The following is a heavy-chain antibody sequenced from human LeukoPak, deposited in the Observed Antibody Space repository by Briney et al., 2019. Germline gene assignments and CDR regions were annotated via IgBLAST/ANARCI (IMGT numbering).Heavy chain of an antibody. CDR3: TRDVSYASDY. Sequence: GGSLRLSCAVSGFTVSSNWMHWVRQAPGKGLVWVSRINRDGSSTDYADSVKGRFTISRDNAKNTLYLQMNSLRAEDTAVYYCTRDVSYASDYWGQGTLVTVSS. CDR1: GFTVSSNW. CDR2: INRDGSST. J-gene: IGHJ4*02. D-gene: IGHD3-16*01. V-gene: IGHV3-74*01.